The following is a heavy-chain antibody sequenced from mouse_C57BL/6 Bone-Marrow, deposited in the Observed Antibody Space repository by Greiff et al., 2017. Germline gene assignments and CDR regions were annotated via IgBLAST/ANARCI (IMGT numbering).Heavy chain of an antibody. CDR2: INPNNGGT. V-gene: IGHV1-26*01. D-gene: IGHD1-1*01. CDR1: GYTFTDYY. CDR3: AGEPSYYGSRYYAMDY. Sequence: VQLQQSGPELVKPEASVKISCKASGYTFTDYYMNWVKQSHGKSLEWIGDINPNNGGTSYNQKFKGKATLTVDKSSSTAYMELRSLTSEDSAVYYCAGEPSYYGSRYYAMDYWGQGTSVTVSS. J-gene: IGHJ4*01.